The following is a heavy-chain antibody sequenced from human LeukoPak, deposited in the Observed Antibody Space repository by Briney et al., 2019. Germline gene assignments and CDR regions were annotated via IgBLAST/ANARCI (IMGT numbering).Heavy chain of an antibody. CDR3: ARGRTMVRGVKTLDY. J-gene: IGHJ4*02. D-gene: IGHD3-10*01. CDR1: GFTFSSYS. V-gene: IGHV3-48*01. CDR2: ISSSSSTI. Sequence: GGSLRLSCAASGFTFSSYSMNWVRQAPGKGLEWVSYISSSSSTIYYADSVKGRFTISRDNAKNSLYLQMNSLRAEDTAVYYCARGRTMVRGVKTLDYWGQGTLVTVSS.